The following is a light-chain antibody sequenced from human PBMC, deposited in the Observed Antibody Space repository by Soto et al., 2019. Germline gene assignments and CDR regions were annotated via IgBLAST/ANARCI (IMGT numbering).Light chain of an antibody. J-gene: IGKJ5*01. CDR3: QHGSNSIT. V-gene: IGKV3-11*01. CDR1: QSVDSY. Sequence: KVLTQSPATLSLSPGERATLSCRASQSVDSYLVWYQQKRGQAPRPLIYDASNRSTSIPARFSGSGSWTDFILAISSLEAEDSAVYYCQHGSNSITFGQGTRLEIK. CDR2: DAS.